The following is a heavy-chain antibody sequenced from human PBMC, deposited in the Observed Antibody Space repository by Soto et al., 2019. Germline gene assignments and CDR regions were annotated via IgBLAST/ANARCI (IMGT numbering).Heavy chain of an antibody. D-gene: IGHD1-26*01. CDR1: GFTFTSSA. Sequence: GASVKVSCKASGFTFTSSAMQWVRQARGQRLEWMGWIVVGSGNTSYAQKFQGRVTISRDVSTSTAYMEMSSLRSEDTAVYYCATDPQHSGRPRIWGQGTMVTVSS. CDR3: ATDPQHSGRPRI. CDR2: IVVGSGNT. J-gene: IGHJ3*02. V-gene: IGHV1-58*02.